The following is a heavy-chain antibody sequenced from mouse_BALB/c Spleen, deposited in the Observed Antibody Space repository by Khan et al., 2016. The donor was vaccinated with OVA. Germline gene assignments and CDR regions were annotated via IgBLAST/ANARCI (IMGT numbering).Heavy chain of an antibody. CDR3: ARRDYFGYTFAY. V-gene: IGHV1-77*01. J-gene: IGHJ3*01. CDR1: GYTFTDYY. D-gene: IGHD1-2*01. Sequence: QVQLKQSGAELARPGASVKLSCKASGYTFTDYYINWVKQRTGQGLEWIGEIFPGSGDTYYNEKFKGKATLTADKSSSTAYMQLNSLTSEASAVYVCARRDYFGYTFAYWGQGTLVTVSA. CDR2: IFPGSGDT.